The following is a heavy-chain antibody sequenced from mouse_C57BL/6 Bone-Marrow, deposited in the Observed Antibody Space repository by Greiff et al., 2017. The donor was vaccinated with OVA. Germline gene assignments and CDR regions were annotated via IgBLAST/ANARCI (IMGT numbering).Heavy chain of an antibody. J-gene: IGHJ2*01. Sequence: EVQGVESGGGLVQPGGSLSLSCAASGFTFTDYYMSWVRQPPGKALEWLGFLRNKANGYTTEYSASVKGRFTISRDNSQSILYLQMNALRAEDSATYYCARYRAYLFDYWGQGTTLTVSS. CDR1: GFTFTDYY. CDR2: LRNKANGYTT. V-gene: IGHV7-3*01. D-gene: IGHD6-5*01. CDR3: ARYRAYLFDY.